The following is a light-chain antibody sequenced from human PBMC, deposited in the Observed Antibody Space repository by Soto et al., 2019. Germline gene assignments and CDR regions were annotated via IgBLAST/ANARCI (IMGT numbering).Light chain of an antibody. J-gene: IGKJ3*01. CDR3: QQYNSCPVT. CDR1: ESVRSN. Sequence: EIVMTQSPATLSVSPGERATLSCRASESVRSNLAWYHQKPGQAPRLLIYCASTRDTGIPARFSGSGSGTEFTLTISNLQSEDVAVYYCQQYNSCPVTFGPGTKVHIK. CDR2: CAS. V-gene: IGKV3-15*01.